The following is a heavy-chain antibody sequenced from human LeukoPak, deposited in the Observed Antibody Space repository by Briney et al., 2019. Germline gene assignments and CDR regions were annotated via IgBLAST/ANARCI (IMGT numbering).Heavy chain of an antibody. D-gene: IGHD2-15*01. J-gene: IGHJ4*02. Sequence: SQTLSLTCTVSGDSVSSGSNYWSWLRQPAGKGLEWIGRIYNSWTTNYNPSLKSRVTISVDTSKNQFSLKLSSVTAADTAVYYCARGGKPLLRLWRNWGQGTLVTVSS. CDR1: GDSVSSGSNY. CDR3: ARGGKPLLRLWRN. V-gene: IGHV4-61*02. CDR2: IYNSWTT.